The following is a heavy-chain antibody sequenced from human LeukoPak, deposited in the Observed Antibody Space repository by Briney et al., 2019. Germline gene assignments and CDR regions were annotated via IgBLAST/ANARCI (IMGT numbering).Heavy chain of an antibody. CDR2: ISSANI. CDR1: GLTLSSYS. Sequence: GGSLRLSCTASGLTLSSYSMNWVRQAPGKGLEWVSHISSANIFYSDSVQGRFTISRDNAKNSLYLQMNSLRDDDTAVYYCARDAFNGRPYLGYYFDYWGQGNLVTVSS. J-gene: IGHJ4*02. V-gene: IGHV3-48*02. CDR3: ARDAFNGRPYLGYYFDY. D-gene: IGHD2-8*01.